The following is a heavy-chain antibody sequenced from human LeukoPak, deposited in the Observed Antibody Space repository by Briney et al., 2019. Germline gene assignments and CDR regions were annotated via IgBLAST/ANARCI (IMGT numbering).Heavy chain of an antibody. CDR2: ISWDGGST. V-gene: IGHV3-43D*03. J-gene: IGHJ4*02. Sequence: GGSLRLSCAASGFTFDDYAMHWVRQAPGKGLEWVSLISWDGGSTYYADSVKGRFTISRDNAKNSLYLQMNSLRAEDTAVYYCARARYYYGSGSSFLDYWGQGTLVTVSS. CDR1: GFTFDDYA. CDR3: ARARYYYGSGSSFLDY. D-gene: IGHD3-10*01.